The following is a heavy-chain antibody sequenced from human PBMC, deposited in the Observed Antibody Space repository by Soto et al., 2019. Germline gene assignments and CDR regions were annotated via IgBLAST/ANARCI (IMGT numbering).Heavy chain of an antibody. Sequence: QVQLQESGPGLVKPSQTLSPTCTVSGGSLSSGGYYWSWIRQHPGKGVEWIGYIYYRGSTYYNRSPESRVTISVETSKNQVAVKRSLLTAADTAGDYGARASQSTGTTVDYGGQGTLGTVSS. CDR2: IYYRGST. CDR1: GGSLSSGGYY. CDR3: ARASQSTGTTVDY. V-gene: IGHV4-31*03. D-gene: IGHD4-17*01. J-gene: IGHJ4*02.